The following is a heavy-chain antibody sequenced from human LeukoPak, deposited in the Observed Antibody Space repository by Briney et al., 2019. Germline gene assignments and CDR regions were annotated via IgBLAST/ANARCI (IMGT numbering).Heavy chain of an antibody. J-gene: IGHJ4*02. Sequence: SETLSLTCTVSGDSISSSNYYWGWIRQPPGKGLEWIGSVHYSGSTYYNPSLKSRLTISLDTSKNQFSLKLTSVTAADTAIYYCARDPRDSTPFDYWGQGTLVTVSS. V-gene: IGHV4-39*07. CDR2: VHYSGST. CDR3: ARDPRDSTPFDY. CDR1: GDSISSSNYY. D-gene: IGHD2-15*01.